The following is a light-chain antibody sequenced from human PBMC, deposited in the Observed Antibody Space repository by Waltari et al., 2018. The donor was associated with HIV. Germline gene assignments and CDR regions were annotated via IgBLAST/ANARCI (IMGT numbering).Light chain of an antibody. CDR2: DVS. CDR3: SSYTSSTTYV. V-gene: IGLV2-14*03. CDR1: SNDVGSSNF. Sequence: QSALTQPASVSGSPGQSITISCPGTSNDVGSSNFVSWHQQHPGEAPKLIIHDVSDRPSGISNRFSGSKSGNTASLTISGLQTEDEADYYCSSYTSSTTYVFGTGTRVTVL. J-gene: IGLJ1*01.